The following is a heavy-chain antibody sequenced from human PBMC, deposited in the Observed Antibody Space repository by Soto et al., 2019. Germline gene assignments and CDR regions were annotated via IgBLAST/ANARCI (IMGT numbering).Heavy chain of an antibody. Sequence: EVQLVESGGGLVQPGGSLRLSCEASGFTLSSYSMHWARQAPGQGLEWVSYISSSSSTIYYADSVKGRFTISRDNAKNLTFLPMNRLIVADTAVLYCSRGNPRPCGWDVLGQGTTVTVSS. CDR2: ISSSSSTI. CDR3: SRGNPRPCGWDV. CDR1: GFTLSSYS. D-gene: IGHD4-4*01. J-gene: IGHJ6*02. V-gene: IGHV3-48*01.